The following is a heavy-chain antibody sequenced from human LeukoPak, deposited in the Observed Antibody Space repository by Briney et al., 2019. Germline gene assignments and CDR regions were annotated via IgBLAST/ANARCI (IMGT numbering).Heavy chain of an antibody. V-gene: IGHV3-23*01. Sequence: GGSLRLSCTASGFTFNNHAMNWVRQAPGKGLEWVSAISGSGGSTYYADSVKGRFTISRDNSKNTLYLQMNSLRAEDTAVYYCAKGGTRYCSGGSCYLVEDWGQGTLVTVSS. CDR3: AKGGTRYCSGGSCYLVED. CDR2: ISGSGGST. CDR1: GFTFNNHA. D-gene: IGHD2-15*01. J-gene: IGHJ4*02.